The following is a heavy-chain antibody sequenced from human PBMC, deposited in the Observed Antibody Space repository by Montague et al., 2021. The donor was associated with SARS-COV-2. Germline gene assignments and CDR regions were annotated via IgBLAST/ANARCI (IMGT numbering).Heavy chain of an antibody. CDR3: VRDSPTIGSYGMDV. J-gene: IGHJ6*02. CDR2: IYTSGST. Sequence: TLSLTCAVSGASITIGTYYWSWIRQPAGKGLEWIGRIYTSGSTNYNPSLRGRVAISMDTSLNQFSLNLDSVTAADTGVYYCVRDSPTIGSYGMDVWGQGATVTVSS. CDR1: GASITIGTYY. V-gene: IGHV4-61*02. D-gene: IGHD5-24*01.